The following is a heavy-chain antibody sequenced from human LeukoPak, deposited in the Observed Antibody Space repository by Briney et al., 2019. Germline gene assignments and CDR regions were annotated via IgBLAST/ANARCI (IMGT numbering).Heavy chain of an antibody. CDR2: IYYSGGT. CDR3: ARERVWRDAFDI. V-gene: IGHV4-61*01. J-gene: IGHJ3*02. D-gene: IGHD6-13*01. Sequence: SETLSLTCTVSGGSISSSSYYWGWIRQPPGKGLEWIGYIYYSGGTNYNPSLKSRVTISVDTSKNQFSLKLSSVTATDTAVYYCARERVWRDAFDIWGQGTMVTVSS. CDR1: GGSISSSSYY.